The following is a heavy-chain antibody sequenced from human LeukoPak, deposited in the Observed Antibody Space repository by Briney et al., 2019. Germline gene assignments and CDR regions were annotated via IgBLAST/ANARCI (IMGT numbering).Heavy chain of an antibody. J-gene: IGHJ6*03. Sequence: ASVRGSSKVSEYTRTELSINWLRPAPEKGLEWMGGFDPEDGETIYAQKFQGRVTMTEDTSTDTAYMELSSLRSEDTAVYYCARDSPPVGLYYMDVWGKGTTVTVSS. D-gene: IGHD2-2*01. CDR2: FDPEDGET. CDR1: EYTRTELS. V-gene: IGHV1-24*01. CDR3: ARDSPPVGLYYMDV.